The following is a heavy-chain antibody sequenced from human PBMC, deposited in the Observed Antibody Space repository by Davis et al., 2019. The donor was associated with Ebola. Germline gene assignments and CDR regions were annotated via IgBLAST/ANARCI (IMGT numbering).Heavy chain of an antibody. Sequence: PSETLSLTCTVSGGSINNYHWSWIRRPPGKGLEWIGYISYSGNTNYNPSLKSRVTISVDTFKNQFSLKLSSVTAADTAVYYCARAQYTGSPDLDYWGQGTLVTVSS. CDR3: ARAQYTGSPDLDY. J-gene: IGHJ4*02. D-gene: IGHD1-26*01. V-gene: IGHV4-59*08. CDR1: GGSINNYH. CDR2: ISYSGNT.